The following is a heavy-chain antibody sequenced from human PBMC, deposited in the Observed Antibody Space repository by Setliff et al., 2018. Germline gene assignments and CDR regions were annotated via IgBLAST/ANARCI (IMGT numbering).Heavy chain of an antibody. J-gene: IGHJ5*02. CDR1: GGTFNTYG. V-gene: IGHV1-69*13. D-gene: IGHD4-4*01. Sequence: SVKVSCKASGGTFNTYGISWVRLAPGQGLEWMGRVIPLFGTTNYAQKFRDRVAISADESTSTAYMELRSLRSEDTAIYYCARDTHINYNNPQVGWFDPWGQGTQVTVSS. CDR2: VIPLFGTT. CDR3: ARDTHINYNNPQVGWFDP.